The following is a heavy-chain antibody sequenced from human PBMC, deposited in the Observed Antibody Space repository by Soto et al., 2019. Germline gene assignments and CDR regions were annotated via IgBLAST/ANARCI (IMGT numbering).Heavy chain of an antibody. V-gene: IGHV3-74*01. CDR3: ARGGYDILTGYYDAFDI. D-gene: IGHD3-9*01. CDR1: GFTFSSYW. Sequence: GGSLRLSCAASGFTFSSYWMHWVRQAPGKGLVWVSRINSDGSSTSYADSVKGRFTISRDNAKNTLYLQMNSLRAEDTAVYFCARGGYDILTGYYDAFDIWGQGTMVTVSS. CDR2: INSDGSST. J-gene: IGHJ3*02.